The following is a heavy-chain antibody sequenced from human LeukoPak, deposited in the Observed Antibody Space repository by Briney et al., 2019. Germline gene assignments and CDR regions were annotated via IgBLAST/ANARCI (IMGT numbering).Heavy chain of an antibody. CDR2: IKSKTDGGTT. V-gene: IGHV3-15*07. D-gene: IGHD5-12*01. Sequence: GSLRLSCAASGFTFSNAWMNWVRQAPGKGLEWVGRIKSKTDGGTTDYAAPVKGRFTISRDDSKNTLYLQMNSLRAEDTAVYYCATLVATTQFDYWGQGTLVTVSS. J-gene: IGHJ4*02. CDR1: GFTFSNAW. CDR3: ATLVATTQFDY.